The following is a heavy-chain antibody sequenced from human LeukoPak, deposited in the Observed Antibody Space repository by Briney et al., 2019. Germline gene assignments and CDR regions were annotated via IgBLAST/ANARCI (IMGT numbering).Heavy chain of an antibody. J-gene: IGHJ4*02. Sequence: GGSLRLSCAASGFTFSSYGMHWVRQAPGKGLEWVAFIRYDGSNKYYADSVKGRFTISRDNSKNTLYLQMNSLRAEDTAVYYCARGGDVDTAMPFGGADYWGQGTLVTVSS. V-gene: IGHV3-30*02. D-gene: IGHD5-18*01. CDR3: ARGGDVDTAMPFGGADY. CDR2: IRYDGSNK. CDR1: GFTFSSYG.